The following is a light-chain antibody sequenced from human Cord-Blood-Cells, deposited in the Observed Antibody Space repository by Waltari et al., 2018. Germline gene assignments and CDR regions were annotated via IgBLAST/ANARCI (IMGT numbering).Light chain of an antibody. J-gene: IGKJ1*01. V-gene: IGKV3-15*01. CDR1: QSVSSN. Sequence: IVMTQSPATLSVSPVERPTLTCRASQSVSSNLPWYQQKPGQAPRLLIYGASTMATGIPARFSGSGSGTEFTLTISSLQSEDFAVYYCQQYNNWPWTFGQGTKVEIK. CDR2: GAS. CDR3: QQYNNWPWT.